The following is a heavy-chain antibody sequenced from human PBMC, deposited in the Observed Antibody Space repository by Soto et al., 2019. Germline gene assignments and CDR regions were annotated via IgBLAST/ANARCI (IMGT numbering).Heavy chain of an antibody. Sequence: ASVKVSCEASGYTFTSYDINWVRQATGQGLEWMGWMNPNSGNTGYAQKFQGRVTMTRNTSISTAYTELSSLRSEDTAVYYCARGRPYYYDSSGYYLDDAFDIWGQGTMVTVSS. D-gene: IGHD3-22*01. J-gene: IGHJ3*02. V-gene: IGHV1-8*01. CDR3: ARGRPYYYDSSGYYLDDAFDI. CDR2: MNPNSGNT. CDR1: GYTFTSYD.